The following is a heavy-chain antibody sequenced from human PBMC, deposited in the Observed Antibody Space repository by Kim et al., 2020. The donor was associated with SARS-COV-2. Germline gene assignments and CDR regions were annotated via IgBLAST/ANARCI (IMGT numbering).Heavy chain of an antibody. CDR3: AGLGWGTTVTGGVDY. V-gene: IGHV4-31*03. CDR1: GGSISSGGYY. CDR2: IYYSGST. J-gene: IGHJ4*02. D-gene: IGHD4-17*01. Sequence: SETLSLTCTVSGGSISSGGYYWSWIRQHPGKGLEWIGYIYYSGSTYYNPSLKSRVTISVDTSKNQFSLKLSSVTAADTAVYYCAGLGWGTTVTGGVDYWGQGTLVTVSS.